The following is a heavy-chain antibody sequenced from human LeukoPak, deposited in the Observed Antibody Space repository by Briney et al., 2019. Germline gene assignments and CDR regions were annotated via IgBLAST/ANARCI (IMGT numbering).Heavy chain of an antibody. CDR2: MNPNSGNT. J-gene: IGHJ6*03. V-gene: IGHV1-8*01. CDR3: TRHACSGGSCYSAYYYMDV. D-gene: IGHD2-15*01. Sequence: RASVKVSCKASGYTFTSYDINWVRQATGQGLEWMGWMNPNSGNTGYAQKFQGRVTMTRNTSINTAYMELSSLRSEDTAVYYCTRHACSGGSCYSAYYYMDVWGKGTTVTISS. CDR1: GYTFTSYD.